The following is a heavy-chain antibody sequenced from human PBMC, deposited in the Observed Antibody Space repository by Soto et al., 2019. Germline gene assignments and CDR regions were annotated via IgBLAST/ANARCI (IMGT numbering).Heavy chain of an antibody. D-gene: IGHD5-18*01. CDR2: INHSGST. V-gene: IGHV4-34*01. J-gene: IGHJ4*02. CDR1: CGSFTGYY. Sequence: SATLSLTCPVYCGSFTGYYWSRIRQPPGKGLEWIGEINHSGSTNYNPSLKSRVNISVDPYKNQFPLKLSSVTAAATAVYYCARGRGYSYGRTFDYWGQGTLVTVS. CDR3: ARGRGYSYGRTFDY.